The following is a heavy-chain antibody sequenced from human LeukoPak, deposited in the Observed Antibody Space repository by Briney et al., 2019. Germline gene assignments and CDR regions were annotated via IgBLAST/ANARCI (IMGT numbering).Heavy chain of an antibody. D-gene: IGHD3-9*01. CDR1: GYTFTSYY. J-gene: IGHJ4*02. Sequence: ASVKVSCKASGYTFTSYYMHWVRQAPGQGLEWMGIINPSGGSTSYAQKFQGRVTMTRDMSTSTVYMELSSLRAEDTAVYYCAKDPLRYFDWPRPYFDYWGQGTLVTVSS. V-gene: IGHV1-46*01. CDR2: INPSGGST. CDR3: AKDPLRYFDWPRPYFDY.